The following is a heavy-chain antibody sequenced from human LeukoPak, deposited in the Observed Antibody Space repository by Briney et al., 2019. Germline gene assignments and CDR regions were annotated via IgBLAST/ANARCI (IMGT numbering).Heavy chain of an antibody. CDR1: GFTFSSYA. CDR2: ISGSGGST. CDR3: AKGGYGSGTLPLGY. V-gene: IGHV3-23*01. Sequence: GGSLRLSCAASGFTFSSYAMSWVRQAPGKGLEWVSGISGSGGSTYYADSVKGRFTISRDNSKNALYLQMNSPRAEDTAVYYCAKGGYGSGTLPLGYWGQGTLVTVSS. D-gene: IGHD3-10*01. J-gene: IGHJ4*02.